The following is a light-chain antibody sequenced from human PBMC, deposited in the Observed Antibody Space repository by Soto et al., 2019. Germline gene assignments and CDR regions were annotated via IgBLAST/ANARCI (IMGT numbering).Light chain of an antibody. J-gene: IGLJ1*01. CDR1: SSNIGSNT. CDR3: AAWDDSLNGLV. CDR2: NNN. Sequence: QSVLTQPPSASGTPGQSVTISCSGSSSNIGSNTVNWYQQLPGTAPKLLIYNNNQRPSVVPDRFSGSKSGTSASLAISGLQSEDEADYYCAAWDDSLNGLVFGTGTKLTVL. V-gene: IGLV1-44*01.